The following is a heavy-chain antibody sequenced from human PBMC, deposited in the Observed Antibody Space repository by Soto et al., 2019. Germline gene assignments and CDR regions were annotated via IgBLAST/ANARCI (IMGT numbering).Heavy chain of an antibody. CDR1: GFPFSRYD. Sequence: EVQLVESGGGLVQPGGSLRLSCAASGFPFSRYDMDWVRQATGKGLEWVSTIGTDGDTYFPDSVKGRFTIYRENAKKSLYLQMNGLRAEDTAVYYCARVNKVAAAGSYYYAMDVWGQGTTVTVSS. J-gene: IGHJ6*02. D-gene: IGHD6-13*01. V-gene: IGHV3-13*01. CDR3: ARVNKVAAAGSYYYAMDV. CDR2: IGTDGDT.